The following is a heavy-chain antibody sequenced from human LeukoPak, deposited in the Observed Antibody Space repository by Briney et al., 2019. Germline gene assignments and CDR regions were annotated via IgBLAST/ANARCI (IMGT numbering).Heavy chain of an antibody. CDR3: ARDLISGSHY. CDR1: GFTFSTYA. V-gene: IGHV3-30*01. Sequence: GRSLRLSCAASGFTFSTYAMHWVRQAPGKGLEWEAFTSYDGSNKYYADSVKGRFTISRDNSKSTLFLQMNSLRPEDTAVYFCARDLISGSHYWGQGTLVTVSS. CDR2: TSYDGSNK. J-gene: IGHJ4*02. D-gene: IGHD1-26*01.